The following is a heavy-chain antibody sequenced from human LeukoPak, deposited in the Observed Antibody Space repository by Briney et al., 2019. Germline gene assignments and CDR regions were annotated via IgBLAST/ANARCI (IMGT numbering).Heavy chain of an antibody. Sequence: GGSLRLSCAASGFTFSSYSMNWVRQAPGKGLEWVSSISSSSSYIYYADSVKGRFTISRDNAKNSLYLQMDSLRAEDTAVYYCTRDPGVGTTPWGQGTLVTVSS. CDR1: GFTFSSYS. D-gene: IGHD1-14*01. V-gene: IGHV3-21*01. J-gene: IGHJ4*02. CDR3: TRDPGVGTTP. CDR2: ISSSSSYI.